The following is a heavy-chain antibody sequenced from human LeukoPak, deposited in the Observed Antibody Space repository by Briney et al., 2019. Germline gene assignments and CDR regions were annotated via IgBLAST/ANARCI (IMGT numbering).Heavy chain of an antibody. J-gene: IGHJ4*02. Sequence: PGGSLRLSWAASGFTVSSYYMSWVRQAPGKGLEWVSVLYGGGTTFYTDSVKGRFTISRDNSKNTLYLQMNSLRAEDTAVYYCARAGDGYPWLWDYWGQGTLVTVSS. V-gene: IGHV3-53*01. CDR2: LYGGGTT. CDR1: GFTVSSYY. D-gene: IGHD5-24*01. CDR3: ARAGDGYPWLWDY.